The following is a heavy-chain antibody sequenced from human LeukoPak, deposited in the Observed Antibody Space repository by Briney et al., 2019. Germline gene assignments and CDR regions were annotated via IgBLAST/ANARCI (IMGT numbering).Heavy chain of an antibody. D-gene: IGHD6-6*01. CDR2: IYYSGST. CDR1: GGSISSGDYY. J-gene: IGHJ5*02. V-gene: IGHV4-30-4*08. Sequence: SETLSLTCTVSGGSISSGDYYWSWIRQPPGKGLEWIGYIYYSGSTYYNPSLKSRVTISVDTSKNQFSLKLSSVTAADTAVYYCARTPCSSSSSWFDPWGQGTLVTVSS. CDR3: ARTPCSSSSSWFDP.